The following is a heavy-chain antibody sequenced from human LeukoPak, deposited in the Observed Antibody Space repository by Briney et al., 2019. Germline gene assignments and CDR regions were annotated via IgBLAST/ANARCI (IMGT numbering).Heavy chain of an antibody. J-gene: IGHJ6*03. CDR3: ARHADGSGTIGDYMDV. D-gene: IGHD3-10*01. CDR1: GGSISSYY. Sequence: PSETLSLTCTVSGGSISSYYWSWIRQPPGKGLEWIGYIYYSGSTYYNPSLKSRVTISVDTSKNQFSLKLSSVTAADTAVYYCARHADGSGTIGDYMDVWGKGTTVTVSS. CDR2: IYYSGST. V-gene: IGHV4-59*08.